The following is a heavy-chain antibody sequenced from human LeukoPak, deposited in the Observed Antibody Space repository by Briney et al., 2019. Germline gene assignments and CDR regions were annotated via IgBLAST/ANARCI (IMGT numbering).Heavy chain of an antibody. V-gene: IGHV4-34*01. CDR2: INHSGST. J-gene: IGHJ4*02. CDR1: GGSFSGYY. Sequence: SETLSLTCAVYGGSFSGYYWSWIRQPPGKGLEWIGEINHSGSTNYNPSLKSRVTISVDTSKNQFSLKLSSVTAADTAVYYCARRARGGVRGVSFERWGQGTLVTVSS. CDR3: ARRARGGVRGVSFER. D-gene: IGHD3-10*01.